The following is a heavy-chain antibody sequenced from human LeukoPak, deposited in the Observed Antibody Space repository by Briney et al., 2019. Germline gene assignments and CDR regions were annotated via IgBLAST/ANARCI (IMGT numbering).Heavy chain of an antibody. V-gene: IGHV4-39*01. J-gene: IGHJ4*02. Sequence: PSETLSLTCTVSGGSISSSSYYWGWIRQPPGKGLEWIGSIYYSGSTYYNPSLKSRVTISVDTSKNHSSLKLSSVTAADTAVYYCAIDQYSSGWYGASDYWGQGTLVTVSS. D-gene: IGHD6-19*01. CDR2: IYYSGST. CDR1: GGSISSSSYY. CDR3: AIDQYSSGWYGASDY.